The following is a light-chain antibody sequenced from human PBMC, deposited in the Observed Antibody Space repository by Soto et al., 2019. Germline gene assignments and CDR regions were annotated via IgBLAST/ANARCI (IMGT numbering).Light chain of an antibody. CDR1: QSVRSDY. Sequence: EIVLTQSPATLSSSPGDRATLSCRASQSVRSDYFAWYQQKPGQAPRVIIFGVSTRATAIPDRFSGSGSGTDFTLTISRLEPEDFALYYCQQYGNSPLTFGGGTKV. V-gene: IGKV3-20*01. CDR2: GVS. CDR3: QQYGNSPLT. J-gene: IGKJ4*01.